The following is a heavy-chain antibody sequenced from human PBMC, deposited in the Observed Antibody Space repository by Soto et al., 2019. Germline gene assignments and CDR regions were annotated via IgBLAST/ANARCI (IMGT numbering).Heavy chain of an antibody. CDR3: ATTATTLLDY. D-gene: IGHD4-17*01. CDR1: GFNFDDYS. Sequence: EVQLVESGGAVVQPGGSLRLSCATSGFNFDDYSMYWVRQAPGKGLEWVSLITWDGGRTSYADSVKGRFTISRDNSKNSLFLQMNTLTTEDTAFYYCATTATTLLDYWGQGTLVTVSS. V-gene: IGHV3-43*01. CDR2: ITWDGGRT. J-gene: IGHJ4*02.